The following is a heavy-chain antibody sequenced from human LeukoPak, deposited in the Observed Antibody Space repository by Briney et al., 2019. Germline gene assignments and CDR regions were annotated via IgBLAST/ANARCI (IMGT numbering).Heavy chain of an antibody. D-gene: IGHD3-10*01. CDR3: ARVVVRGAEGYYMDV. CDR1: GFTFSSYS. J-gene: IGHJ6*03. Sequence: GGSLRLSCAASGFTFSSYSMNWVRQAPGKGLEWVSSISSSSSYIYYADSVKGRFTISRDNAKNSLYLQMNSLRAEDTAVYYCARVVVRGAEGYYMDVWGKGTTVTVPS. CDR2: ISSSSSYI. V-gene: IGHV3-21*01.